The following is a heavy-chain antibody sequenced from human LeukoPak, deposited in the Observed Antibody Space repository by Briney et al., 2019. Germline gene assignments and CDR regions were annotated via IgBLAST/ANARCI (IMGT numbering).Heavy chain of an antibody. CDR3: AWEDYYDSSGDIY. CDR1: GFTFSSYA. J-gene: IGHJ4*02. D-gene: IGHD3-22*01. CDR2: ISGSGGST. Sequence: GGSLRLSCAASGFTFSSYATSWVRQAPGKGLEWVSAISGSGGSTYYADSVKGRFTISRDNSKNTLYLQMNSLRAEDTAVYYCAWEDYYDSSGDIYWGQGTLVTVSS. V-gene: IGHV3-23*01.